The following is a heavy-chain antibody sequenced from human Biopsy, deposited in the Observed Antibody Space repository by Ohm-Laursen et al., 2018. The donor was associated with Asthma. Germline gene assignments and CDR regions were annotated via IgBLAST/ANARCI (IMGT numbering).Heavy chain of an antibody. CDR1: GYSLTDLS. Sequence: GASVKVSCKISGYSLTDLSMHWVRQAPGQGLEWMGGHDHEEGGTVNAWRFQGRVTMTEDTSTDTAYMGLSSLSSDDTAVYYCASDFPKDYVRYNFQFWGQGTLVTVSS. CDR3: ASDFPKDYVRYNFQF. J-gene: IGHJ4*02. CDR2: HDHEEGGT. D-gene: IGHD4-17*01. V-gene: IGHV1-24*01.